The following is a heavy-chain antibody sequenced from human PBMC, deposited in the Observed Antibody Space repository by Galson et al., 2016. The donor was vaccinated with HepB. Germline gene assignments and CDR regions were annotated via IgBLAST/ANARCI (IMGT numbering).Heavy chain of an antibody. J-gene: IGHJ4*02. Sequence: SVKVSCKASGYSFTTYAVHWVRQAPGHSLEWVGWINAGNGNTRYSQNFQGRVSITRDISASAAYMELSSLRSEDTAIYYCARVRGGSYFKGFFDYWGQGTLVTVSS. CDR2: INAGNGNT. D-gene: IGHD1-26*01. V-gene: IGHV1-3*01. CDR3: ARVRGGSYFKGFFDY. CDR1: GYSFTTYA.